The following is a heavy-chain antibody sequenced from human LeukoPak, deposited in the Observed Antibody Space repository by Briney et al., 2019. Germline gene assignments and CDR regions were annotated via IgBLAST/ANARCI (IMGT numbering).Heavy chain of an antibody. D-gene: IGHD5-18*01. CDR2: MQSSGNS. CDR1: GDSISTYH. J-gene: IGHJ4*02. CDR3: ARDKRHSYGRYFAH. V-gene: IGHV4-59*01. Sequence: SETLSLTCSVSGDSISTYHWNWVRERPGKGLEWIGYMQSSGNSNYNPYLKSRVFMSVDTSKNQFVLNLMSVTAADTAAYYCARDKRHSYGRYFAHWGQGMLVSVSS.